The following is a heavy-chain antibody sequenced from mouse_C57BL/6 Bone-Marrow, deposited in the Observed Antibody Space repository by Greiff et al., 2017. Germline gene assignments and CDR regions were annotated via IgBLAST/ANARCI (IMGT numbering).Heavy chain of an antibody. CDR2: ISSGGSYT. J-gene: IGHJ3*01. Sequence: EVQRVESGGDLVKPGGSLKLSCAASGFTFSSYGMSWVRQTPDKRLEWVATISSGGSYTYYPDSVKGRFTISRDNAKNTLYLQMSSLKSEDTAMYYCAPYSTHGGFAYWGQGTLVTVSA. V-gene: IGHV5-6*01. CDR3: APYSTHGGFAY. CDR1: GFTFSSYG. D-gene: IGHD2-5*01.